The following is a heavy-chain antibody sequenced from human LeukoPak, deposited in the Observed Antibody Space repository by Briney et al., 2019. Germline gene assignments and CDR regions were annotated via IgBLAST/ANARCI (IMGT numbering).Heavy chain of an antibody. Sequence: PGGSLRLSCAASGFTFSSYAMSWVRQAPGKGLEWVSAISGSGGSTYYADSMKGRFTISRDNSKNTLYLQMNSLRAEDTAVYYCAKDGRHSSGWYNCWGQGTLVTVSS. CDR3: AKDGRHSSGWYNC. CDR1: GFTFSSYA. V-gene: IGHV3-23*01. D-gene: IGHD6-19*01. CDR2: ISGSGGST. J-gene: IGHJ4*02.